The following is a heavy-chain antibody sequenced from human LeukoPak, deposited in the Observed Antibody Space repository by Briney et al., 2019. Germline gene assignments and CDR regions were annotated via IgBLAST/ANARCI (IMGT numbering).Heavy chain of an antibody. CDR2: ISHNGGST. J-gene: IGHJ4*02. CDR3: AKAQRWSTEGVDY. CDR1: GFSFSSNA. V-gene: IGHV3-23*01. Sequence: GGSLRLSCAASGFSFSSNALSWVRQAPGKGLEWVSGISHNGGSTYYAVSVKSLITISRDSSKSTLYLQMNTLRADDTAVYYCAKAQRWSTEGVDYWGQGTLVTVSS. D-gene: IGHD4-23*01.